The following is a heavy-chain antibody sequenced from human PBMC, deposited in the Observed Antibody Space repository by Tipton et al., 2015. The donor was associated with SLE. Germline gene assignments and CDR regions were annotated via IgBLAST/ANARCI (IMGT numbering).Heavy chain of an antibody. CDR1: GFTVSSYG. CDR2: IRYEGSNK. CDR3: AKERGYYDSSGYYNY. D-gene: IGHD3-22*01. Sequence: SLRLSCAASGFTVSSYGMHWVRQAPGKGVEWVAFIRYEGSNKHYAESVKGRFTISRDNSKNTLYLQMNSLRAEDTAVYYCAKERGYYDSSGYYNYWGQGTLVTVSS. J-gene: IGHJ4*02. V-gene: IGHV3-30*02.